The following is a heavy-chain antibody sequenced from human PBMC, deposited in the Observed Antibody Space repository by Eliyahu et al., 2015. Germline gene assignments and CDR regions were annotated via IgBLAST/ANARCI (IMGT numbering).Heavy chain of an antibody. CDR3: ARGIVGATGAFDI. CDR2: SRNKARSYTT. Sequence: EVQLVESGGGLVQPGGSLRLSCAASGFTFSDHYMDWVRQAPGKGLEWVGRSRNKARSYTTEYAASVKGRFTVSRDDSKNLLFLQMNSLKSEDTAVYYCARGIVGATGAFDIWGQGTMVTVSS. D-gene: IGHD1-26*01. V-gene: IGHV3-72*01. J-gene: IGHJ3*02. CDR1: GFTFSDHY.